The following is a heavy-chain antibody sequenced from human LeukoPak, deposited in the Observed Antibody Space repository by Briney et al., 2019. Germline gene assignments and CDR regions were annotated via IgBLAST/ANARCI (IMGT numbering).Heavy chain of an antibody. J-gene: IGHJ4*02. D-gene: IGHD3-22*01. V-gene: IGHV3-7*01. Sequence: PGGSLRLSCAASGFTFSTSWMTWVRQAPGKGLDWLGNINPDGSTINYVDSVKGRFTISRDNAKNSLYLQMNSLRAEDTAVYYCARVSTMIVVAMGYWGQGTLVTVSS. CDR3: ARVSTMIVVAMGY. CDR2: INPDGSTI. CDR1: GFTFSTSW.